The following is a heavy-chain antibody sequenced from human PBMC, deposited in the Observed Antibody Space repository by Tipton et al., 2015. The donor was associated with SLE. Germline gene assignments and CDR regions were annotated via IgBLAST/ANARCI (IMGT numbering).Heavy chain of an antibody. CDR1: GFTFSDYY. V-gene: IGHV3-11*01. CDR2: ISSSGSTI. CDR3: ARARGMVQGPFDY. D-gene: IGHD3-10*01. J-gene: IGHJ4*02. Sequence: SLRLSCVASGFTFSDYYMSWIRQAPGKGLAWVSYISSSGSTIYYADSVKGRFTISRDNAKNSLYLQMNSLRAEDTAVYYCARARGMVQGPFDYWGQGTLVTVSS.